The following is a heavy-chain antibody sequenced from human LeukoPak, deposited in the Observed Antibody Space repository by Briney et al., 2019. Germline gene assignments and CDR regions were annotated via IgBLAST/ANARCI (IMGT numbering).Heavy chain of an antibody. D-gene: IGHD5-18*01. J-gene: IGHJ4*02. V-gene: IGHV4-61*02. CDR2: IYTSGST. CDR1: GGSISSGSYY. Sequence: SQTLSLTCTVSGGSISSGSYYWSCIRPPAGKGLEWIGRIYTSGSTNYNPSLKSRVTISVDTSKNQFSLKLSSVTAADTAVYYCARLLSYSSADYWGQGTLVTVSS. CDR3: ARLLSYSSADY.